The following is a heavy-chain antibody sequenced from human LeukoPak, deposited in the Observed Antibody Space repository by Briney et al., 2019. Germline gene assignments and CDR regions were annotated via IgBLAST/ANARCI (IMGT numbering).Heavy chain of an antibody. CDR2: ISWNSGSI. D-gene: IGHD3-10*01. V-gene: IGHV3-9*01. CDR3: ARVYGSGTYLFDY. J-gene: IGHJ4*02. Sequence: GRSLRLSCAASGFTFDDYAMHWVRQAPGKGLEWVSGISWNSGSIGYADSVKGRFTISRDNAKNSLYLQMNSLRAEDTAVYYCARVYGSGTYLFDYWGQGTLVTVSS. CDR1: GFTFDDYA.